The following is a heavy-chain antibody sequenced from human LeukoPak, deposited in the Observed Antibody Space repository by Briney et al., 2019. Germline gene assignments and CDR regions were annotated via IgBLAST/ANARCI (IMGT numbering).Heavy chain of an antibody. CDR1: GFTFSESW. CDR3: AKGKRYPDY. D-gene: IGHD1-1*01. CDR2: LNLDGSDK. J-gene: IGHJ4*02. Sequence: GGSLRLSCVVPGFTFSESWMSWVRQAPGKGLGWVASLNLDGSDKYYVASVKGRFTISRDNAKNSLYLQMDSLRVEDTAVYYCAKGKRYPDYWGQGTLVTVSS. V-gene: IGHV3-7*03.